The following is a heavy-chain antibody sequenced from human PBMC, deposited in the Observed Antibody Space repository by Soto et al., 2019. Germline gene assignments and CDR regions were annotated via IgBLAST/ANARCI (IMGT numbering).Heavy chain of an antibody. CDR3: ARRGFGTYYYYMDV. CDR1: GFTVSSNY. V-gene: IGHV3-66*04. Sequence: EVQLVESGGGLVQPGGSLRLSCAASGFTVSSNYMSWVRQAPGKGLEWVSVNYSGGSTYYADSVKGRFTISRDNSKNTLYLQMNSLRAEDTAVYYCARRGFGTYYYYMDVWGNGTTVTVSS. D-gene: IGHD3-16*01. J-gene: IGHJ6*03. CDR2: NYSGGST.